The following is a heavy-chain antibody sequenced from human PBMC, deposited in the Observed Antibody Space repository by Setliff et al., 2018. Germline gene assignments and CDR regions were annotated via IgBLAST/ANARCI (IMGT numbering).Heavy chain of an antibody. CDR2: ISNAGGAV. J-gene: IGHJ4*02. Sequence: LRLSCAASGFTFSSYELNWVRQAPGKGLEWIAYISNAGGAVNYADSVKGRFTISRDNAKNSLYLQMNSLRAEDTAVYYCARDQGSYGYRAFDYWGQGTPVTVSS. CDR1: GFTFSSYE. D-gene: IGHD5-18*01. V-gene: IGHV3-48*03. CDR3: ARDQGSYGYRAFDY.